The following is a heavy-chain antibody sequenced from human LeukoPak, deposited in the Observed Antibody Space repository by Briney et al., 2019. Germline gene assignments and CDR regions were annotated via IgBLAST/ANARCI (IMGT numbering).Heavy chain of an antibody. Sequence: ASVNVSCKASGYTFNSSGIIWVRQAPGQGLEGMGWINAYNDNTKYAEKLQGRFTMTTATSTSTAYMELRSLRSDDTAVYYCARTTNSYYYYYYIDVWGKGTTVTVSS. CDR1: GYTFNSSG. CDR2: INAYNDNT. D-gene: IGHD1-26*01. J-gene: IGHJ6*03. V-gene: IGHV1-18*01. CDR3: ARTTNSYYYYYYIDV.